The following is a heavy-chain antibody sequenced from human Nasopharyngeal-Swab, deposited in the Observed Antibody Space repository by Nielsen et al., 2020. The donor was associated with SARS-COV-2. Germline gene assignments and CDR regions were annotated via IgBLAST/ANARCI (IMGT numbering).Heavy chain of an antibody. CDR1: GFTFSDYA. Sequence: GESLKISCTPSGFTFSDYAMNWVRLAPGKGLEWVASITSRGDRTYYGDSMKGRFTIFRENYKNTLYLQLNSLRAEDTARYYCARSSRCDDDCPSDYWGQGTLVTVSS. D-gene: IGHD2-21*02. J-gene: IGHJ4*02. V-gene: IGHV3-23*01. CDR2: ITSRGDRT. CDR3: ARSSRCDDDCPSDY.